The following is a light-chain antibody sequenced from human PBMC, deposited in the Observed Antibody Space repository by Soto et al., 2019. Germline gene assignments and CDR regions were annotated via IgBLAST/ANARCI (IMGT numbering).Light chain of an antibody. V-gene: IGLV1-44*01. CDR2: SNN. CDR3: QSYDSSLSGHYV. CDR1: SSNIGSNT. J-gene: IGLJ1*01. Sequence: QSVLTQPPSASGTPGQRVTISCSGSSSNIGSNTVNWYQQLPGTAPKLLIYSNNQRPSGVPGRFSGSKSGTSASLAISGLQSEDEADYYCQSYDSSLSGHYVFGTGTKVTVL.